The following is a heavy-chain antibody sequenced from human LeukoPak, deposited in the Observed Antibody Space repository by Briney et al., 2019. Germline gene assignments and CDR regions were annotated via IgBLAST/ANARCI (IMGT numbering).Heavy chain of an antibody. CDR2: ISGSGGST. J-gene: IGHJ3*02. Sequence: GGPLRLSCAAPGFTFSSYAMSWVRQAPGKGLEWVSAISGSGGSTYYADSVKGRFTISRDNSKNTLYPQMNSLRAEDTAVYYCAKGWYSSSWYSDDAFDIWGQGTIVTVSS. CDR3: AKGWYSSSWYSDDAFDI. D-gene: IGHD6-13*01. V-gene: IGHV3-23*01. CDR1: GFTFSSYA.